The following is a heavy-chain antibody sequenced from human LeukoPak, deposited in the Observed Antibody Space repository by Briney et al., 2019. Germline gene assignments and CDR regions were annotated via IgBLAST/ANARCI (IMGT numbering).Heavy chain of an antibody. D-gene: IGHD5-18*01. CDR3: ARGPYSYGYYFDY. V-gene: IGHV3-48*03. Sequence: QPGGSLRLSCAASGFTFSSYEMNWVRQAPGKGLEWVSYISSSGSTIYYADSVKGRFTISRDNAKNSLYLQMNSLRAEDTAVYYCARGPYSYGYYFDYWGQGTLVTVSS. CDR2: ISSSGSTI. J-gene: IGHJ4*02. CDR1: GFTFSSYE.